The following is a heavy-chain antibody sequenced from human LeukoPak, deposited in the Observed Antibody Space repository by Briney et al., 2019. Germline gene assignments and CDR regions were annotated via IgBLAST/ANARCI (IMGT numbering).Heavy chain of an antibody. CDR2: ISKDGSNK. D-gene: IGHD2-15*01. J-gene: IGHJ4*02. CDR3: AKGWWYFDY. CDR1: GFTFSNDD. Sequence: RSLRLSCAASGFTFSNDDMKWVRQAPGKGLEWVAVISKDGSNKYYSDSVKGRFTISRDNSKNTLYLQMNSLRAEDTAVYYCAKGWWYFDYWGQGTLVTVSS. V-gene: IGHV3-30*18.